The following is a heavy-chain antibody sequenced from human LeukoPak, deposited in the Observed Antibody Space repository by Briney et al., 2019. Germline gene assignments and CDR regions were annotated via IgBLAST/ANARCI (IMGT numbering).Heavy chain of an antibody. CDR3: AKVRQFTAATGTGLDQ. V-gene: IGHV3-33*06. Sequence: GGSLRLSCAASGFTFSNYDMHWVRQAPGKGLDWVAVIWNDGSYKYYADSVRGRFTISRDNSMNTVYLQMNSLRAEDTAVYYCAKVRQFTAATGTGLDQWGQGTLVTVSS. D-gene: IGHD6-13*01. CDR1: GFTFSNYD. CDR2: IWNDGSYK. J-gene: IGHJ4*02.